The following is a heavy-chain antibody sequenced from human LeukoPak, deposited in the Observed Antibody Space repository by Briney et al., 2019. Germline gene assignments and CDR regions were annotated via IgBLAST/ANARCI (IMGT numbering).Heavy chain of an antibody. CDR2: ISGGLTST. Sequence: GGSLRLSCSASGFTFSTYAMSWVRQAPGKGLEWVSAISGGLTSTHYADSVKGRFTISRDNAKNSLYLQMNSLRAEDTAVYYCARGYSSSCVDYWGQGTLVTVSS. CDR3: ARGYSSSCVDY. CDR1: GFTFSTYA. V-gene: IGHV3-21*01. J-gene: IGHJ4*02. D-gene: IGHD6-13*01.